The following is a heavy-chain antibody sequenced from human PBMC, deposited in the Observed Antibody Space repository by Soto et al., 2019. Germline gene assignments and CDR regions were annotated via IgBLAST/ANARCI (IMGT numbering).Heavy chain of an antibody. V-gene: IGHV4-34*01. Sequence: SETLSLTCAVYGGSFSGYYWSWIRQPPGKGLEWIGEINHSGSTNYNPSLKSRVTISVDTSKNQFSLKLSSVTAADTAVYYCARARAYYGYYYMDVWGKGTTVTVSS. CDR1: GGSFSGYY. J-gene: IGHJ6*03. CDR2: INHSGST. CDR3: ARARAYYGYYYMDV.